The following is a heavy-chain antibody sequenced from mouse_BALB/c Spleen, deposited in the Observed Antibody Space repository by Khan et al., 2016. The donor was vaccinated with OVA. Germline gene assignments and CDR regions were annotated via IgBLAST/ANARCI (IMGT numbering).Heavy chain of an antibody. CDR2: IWGGGGT. CDR1: GFSLSRYN. Sequence: QVQLKQSGPGLVAPSQSLSITCTVSGFSLSRYNIHWVRQPPGKGLEWLGMIWGGGGTDYNSTLKIRLSISKDNSKSQVFFKMNSLQTDDTAMYYCARAYYRYDGYYAMDYWGQGTSVTVSS. V-gene: IGHV2-6-4*01. D-gene: IGHD2-14*01. J-gene: IGHJ4*01. CDR3: ARAYYRYDGYYAMDY.